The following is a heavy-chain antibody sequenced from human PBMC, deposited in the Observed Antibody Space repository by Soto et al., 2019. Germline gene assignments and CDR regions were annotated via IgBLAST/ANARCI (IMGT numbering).Heavy chain of an antibody. CDR1: GYTFTSYA. J-gene: IGHJ4*02. CDR3: ARDVPVAGGFDY. CDR2: INAGNGNT. V-gene: IGHV1-3*01. D-gene: IGHD6-19*01. Sequence: ASVKVSCKASGYTFTSYAMHWVRQAPGQRLEWMGWINAGNGNTKYSQKFQGRVTITRDTSASTAYMELSSLRSEDTAVYYCARDVPVAGGFDYWGQGTLVTVSS.